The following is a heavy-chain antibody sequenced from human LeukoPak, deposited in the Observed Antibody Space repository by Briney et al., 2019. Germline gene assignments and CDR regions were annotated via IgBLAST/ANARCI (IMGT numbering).Heavy chain of an antibody. V-gene: IGHV1-2*02. J-gene: IGHJ6*02. CDR3: ARDLGYCSSTSCYVSYYYGMDV. D-gene: IGHD2-2*01. Sequence: VASVKVSCKASGYTFTGYYMHWVRQAPGQGLEWMGWINPNSGGTNYAQKFQGRVTMTRDTSISTAYMELSRLRSDGTAVYYCARDLGYCSSTSCYVSYYYGMDVWGQGTTVTVSS. CDR1: GYTFTGYY. CDR2: INPNSGGT.